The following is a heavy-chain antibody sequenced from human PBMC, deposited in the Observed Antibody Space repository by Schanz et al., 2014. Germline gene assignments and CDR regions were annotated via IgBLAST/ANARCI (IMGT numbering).Heavy chain of an antibody. J-gene: IGHJ4*02. CDR2: ITYNGDST. D-gene: IGHD6-13*01. CDR3: AKPPPGYMISWYTYYFVS. V-gene: IGHV3-23*04. CDR1: GFTFSNYV. Sequence: EVLLVESGGASVQPGGSLRLSCAASGFTFSNYVMDWVRQAPGTGLEWVASITYNGDSTYYTDSVKGRFTISRDNSRNTLYLQMDGLRAEDTAVYYCAKPPPGYMISWYTYYFVSWGQGTLVTVS.